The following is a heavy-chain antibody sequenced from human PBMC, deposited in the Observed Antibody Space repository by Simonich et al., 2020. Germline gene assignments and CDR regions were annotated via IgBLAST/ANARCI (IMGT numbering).Heavy chain of an antibody. CDR2: INTNSGGT. CDR3: ARVEYSSSGYFDL. CDR1: GYTFTGYY. J-gene: IGHJ2*01. Sequence: QVQLVQSGAEVKKPGASVKVSCKASGYTFTGYYMHWVRQAPGQGLEWMGWINTNSGGTNYAQKFQGRVTMTRDTSISTAYMELSRLRSDDTAVYYCARVEYSSSGYFDLWGRGTLVTVSS. D-gene: IGHD6-6*01. V-gene: IGHV1-2*02.